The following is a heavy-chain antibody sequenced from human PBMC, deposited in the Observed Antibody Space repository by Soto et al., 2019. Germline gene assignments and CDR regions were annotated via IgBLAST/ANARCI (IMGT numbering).Heavy chain of an antibody. CDR2: IYYSGST. D-gene: IGHD2-15*01. J-gene: IGHJ3*02. V-gene: IGHV4-39*01. Sequence: QLQLQESGPGLVKPSETLSLTCTVSGGSISSSSYYWGWIRQPPGKGLEWIGSIYYSGSTYYNPSLESRVTISVDTSRNQFILKLSTVTAADTAVYYCARHLQSGDCSGGSCYRKYAFDIWGQGTMGTVSS. CDR1: GGSISSSSYY. CDR3: ARHLQSGDCSGGSCYRKYAFDI.